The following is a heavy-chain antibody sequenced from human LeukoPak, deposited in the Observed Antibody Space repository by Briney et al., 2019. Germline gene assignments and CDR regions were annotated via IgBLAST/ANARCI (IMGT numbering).Heavy chain of an antibody. CDR2: IYPGDSDT. V-gene: IGHV5-51*01. CDR3: ASSPANYYDSSVYFDY. D-gene: IGHD3-22*01. CDR1: GYSFTSYW. Sequence: GESLQISCQGSGYSFTSYWIGWVRQMPGKGLEWMGIIYPGDSDTRYSPSFQGQVTISADKSISTAYLQWSSLKASDTAMYYCASSPANYYDSSVYFDYWGQGTLVTVSS. J-gene: IGHJ4*02.